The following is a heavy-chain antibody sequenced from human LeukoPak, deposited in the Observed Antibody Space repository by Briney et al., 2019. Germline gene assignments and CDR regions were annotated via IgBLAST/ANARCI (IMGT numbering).Heavy chain of an antibody. D-gene: IGHD5-18*01. CDR1: GYTFTSYY. V-gene: IGHV1-46*01. J-gene: IGHJ4*02. Sequence: ASVKVSCKASGYTFTSYYMHWVRQAPGQGLEWMGIINPSGGSTSYAQKFQGRVTMTRDTSTSTVYMELSSLRSEDTAVYYCAGGPTWIQLWLQFDYWGQGTLVTVSS. CDR2: INPSGGST. CDR3: AGGPTWIQLWLQFDY.